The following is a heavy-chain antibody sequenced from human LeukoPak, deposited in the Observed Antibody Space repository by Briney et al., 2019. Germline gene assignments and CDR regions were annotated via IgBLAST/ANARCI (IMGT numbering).Heavy chain of an antibody. V-gene: IGHV3-23*01. D-gene: IGHD5-18*01. CDR1: GFTFSSYG. CDR3: AKDPPTVMANAFHI. J-gene: IGHJ3*02. CDR2: ISGSGGST. Sequence: GESLRLSCAASGFTFSSYGMSWVRQAPGKGLEWVSSISGSGGSTYYADSVKGRFTIATDNSKTTLYLQMNSLRADDTAVYSCAKDPPTVMANAFHIWGQGTMVTVS.